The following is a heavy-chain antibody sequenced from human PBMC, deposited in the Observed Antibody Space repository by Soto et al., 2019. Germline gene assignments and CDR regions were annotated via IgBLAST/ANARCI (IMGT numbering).Heavy chain of an antibody. D-gene: IGHD3-10*01. CDR3: ARDRGFPYYYGMDV. CDR1: GFTFSSYA. J-gene: IGHJ6*02. Sequence: TGGSLRLSCAASGFTFSSYAMHWVRQAPGKGLEWVAVISYDGSNKYYADSVKGRFTISRDNSKNTLYLQMNSLRAEDTAVYYCARDRGFPYYYGMDVWGQGTTVTISS. CDR2: ISYDGSNK. V-gene: IGHV3-30-3*01.